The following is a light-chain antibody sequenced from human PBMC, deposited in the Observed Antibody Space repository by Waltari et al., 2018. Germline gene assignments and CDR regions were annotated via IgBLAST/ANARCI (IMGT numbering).Light chain of an antibody. CDR2: GAS. CDR3: QQYDGSVVT. Sequence: SASEIIPGSWLSWYHQKPGQAPRLLSYGASNRAPGIPDRFSGSGSGTDFTLTISRLEPEDSAVYYCQQYDGSVVTFGGGTKVEIK. CDR1: EIIPGSW. J-gene: IGKJ4*01. V-gene: IGKV3-20*01.